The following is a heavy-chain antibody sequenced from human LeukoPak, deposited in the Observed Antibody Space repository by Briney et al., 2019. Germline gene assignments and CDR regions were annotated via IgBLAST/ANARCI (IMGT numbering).Heavy chain of an antibody. CDR3: ARDEARYCSSTSCYGTLRQY. Sequence: SVKVSCKASGGTFSSYAISWVRQAPGQGLEWMGGIIPIFGTANYAQKFQGRVTITADESTSTAYMELSSLRSEDTAVYYCARDEARYCSSTSCYGTLRQYWGQGTLVTVSS. J-gene: IGHJ4*02. V-gene: IGHV1-69*13. CDR1: GGTFSSYA. D-gene: IGHD2-2*01. CDR2: IIPIFGTA.